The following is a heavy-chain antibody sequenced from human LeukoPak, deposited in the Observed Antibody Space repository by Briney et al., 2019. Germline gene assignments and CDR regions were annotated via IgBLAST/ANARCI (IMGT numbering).Heavy chain of an antibody. CDR2: IYYSGSA. V-gene: IGHV4-39*02. CDR3: AREGRYYYYYMDV. J-gene: IGHJ6*03. Sequence: PSETLSLTCTVSGGSISSSSYYWGWIRQPPGKGLEWIGSIYYSGSAYYNPSLKSRVTISVDTSKNQFSLKLSSVTAADTAVYYCAREGRYYYYYMDVWGKGTTVTVSS. CDR1: GGSISSSSYY.